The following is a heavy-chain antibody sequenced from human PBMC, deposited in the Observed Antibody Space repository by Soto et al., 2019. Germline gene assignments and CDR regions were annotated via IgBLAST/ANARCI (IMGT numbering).Heavy chain of an antibody. CDR1: GYSFTSYW. J-gene: IGHJ4*02. CDR3: ARQPSGDYGFDY. CDR2: VDLSDSYP. D-gene: IGHD4-17*01. Sequence: GGSLKISCKGPGYSFTSYWFSWVRQMPGKGLEWMGRVDLSDSYPNYSPSFQAPDTISADKAIRTAYLQRSSLKASDTAMLFCARQPSGDYGFDYWGQGTLVTVSS. V-gene: IGHV5-10-1*01.